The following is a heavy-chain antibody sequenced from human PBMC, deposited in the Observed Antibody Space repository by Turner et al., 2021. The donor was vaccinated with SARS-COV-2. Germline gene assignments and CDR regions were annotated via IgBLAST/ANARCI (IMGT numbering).Heavy chain of an antibody. CDR3: TTGTYYYDSSAYPNDAFDV. J-gene: IGHJ3*01. CDR2: SKSKTDGGTT. Sequence: EVQLVESGGGLVKPGGSLRLSCAASGCTFSNAWMSWVRQAPGKGLEWVGRSKSKTDGGTTDYAAPVKGRFTISRDDSKNTLYLQMNSLKTEDTAVYYCTTGTYYYDSSAYPNDAFDVWGQGTMVTVSS. V-gene: IGHV3-15*01. D-gene: IGHD3-22*01. CDR1: GCTFSNAW.